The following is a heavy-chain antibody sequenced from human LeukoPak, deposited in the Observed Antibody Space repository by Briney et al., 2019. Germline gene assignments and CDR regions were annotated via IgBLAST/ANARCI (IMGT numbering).Heavy chain of an antibody. CDR3: ARVYYSSSYDYWYFDL. Sequence: SETLSLTCTVSGGFIRSYYWTWIRQPAGKGLEWIGRIYIRGSTNYNPSLKSRVTMSLDTSKNQFSLKLSSVTAADTAVYYCARVYYSSSYDYWYFDLWGRGTLVTVSS. V-gene: IGHV4-4*07. J-gene: IGHJ2*01. CDR2: IYIRGST. D-gene: IGHD6-13*01. CDR1: GGFIRSYY.